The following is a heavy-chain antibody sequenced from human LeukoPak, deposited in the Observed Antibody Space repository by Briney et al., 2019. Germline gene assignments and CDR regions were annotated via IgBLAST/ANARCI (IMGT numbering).Heavy chain of an antibody. CDR3: VSFYETY. CDR2: INGDGSWT. V-gene: IGHV3-74*01. CDR1: GNYW. D-gene: IGHD2-2*01. Sequence: GGFLRLSCAASGNYWMHWVRQAPGKGLVWVSHINGDGSWTTYADSVKGRFTISKDNAKNTVYLQMNNLRAEDTAVYYCVSFYETYWGRGTLVTVSS. J-gene: IGHJ4*02.